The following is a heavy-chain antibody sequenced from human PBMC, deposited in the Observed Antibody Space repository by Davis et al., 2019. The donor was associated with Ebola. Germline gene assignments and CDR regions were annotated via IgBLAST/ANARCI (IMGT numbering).Heavy chain of an antibody. D-gene: IGHD3-3*01. V-gene: IGHV3-20*04. J-gene: IGHJ6*02. CDR3: ARVLPVFGVVGNYYYGMDV. Sequence: GESLKISCAASGFTFDDYGMSWVRQAPGKGLEWVSGINWNGGSTVYADSVKGRFTISRENAKNSLYLQMNSLRAEDTAVYYCARVLPVFGVVGNYYYGMDVWGQGTTVTVSS. CDR2: INWNGGST. CDR1: GFTFDDYG.